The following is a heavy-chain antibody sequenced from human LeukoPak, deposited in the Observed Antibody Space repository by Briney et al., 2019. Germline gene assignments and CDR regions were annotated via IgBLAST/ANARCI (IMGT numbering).Heavy chain of an antibody. D-gene: IGHD3-22*01. CDR2: INPNSGGT. Sequence: ASVKVSCKASGYTFTGYYMHWVRQAPGQGLEWMGWINPNSGGTNYAQKFQGRVTMTRDTSISTAYMELSRLRSDDTAVYYCARGHDYYDSSGYDHWGQGTLVTVSS. CDR1: GYTFTGYY. CDR3: ARGHDYYDSSGYDH. V-gene: IGHV1-2*02. J-gene: IGHJ4*02.